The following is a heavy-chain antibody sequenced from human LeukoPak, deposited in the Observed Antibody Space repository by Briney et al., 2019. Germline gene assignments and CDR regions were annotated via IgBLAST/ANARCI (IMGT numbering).Heavy chain of an antibody. Sequence: GGSLRLSCAASGFTFSSYWMSWVRQAPGKGLEWVANIKQDGSEKYYVDSVKGRFTISRDNAKNSLYLQVNSLRAEDTAVYYCARYPLSSWYVYFDYWGQGTLVTVSS. V-gene: IGHV3-7*01. CDR2: IKQDGSEK. D-gene: IGHD6-13*01. CDR3: ARYPLSSWYVYFDY. J-gene: IGHJ4*02. CDR1: GFTFSSYW.